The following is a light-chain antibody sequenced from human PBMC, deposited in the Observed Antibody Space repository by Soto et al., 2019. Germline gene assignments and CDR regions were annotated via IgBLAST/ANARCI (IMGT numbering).Light chain of an antibody. Sequence: DIQMTQSPSSLSASVGDRVTITCRASQSMSSYLNWYQQKPGKAPKLLIYAASSLQSGVPSRFSGSGSGTEFTLTSSSRQPEDFATDYYQQSYSTPRTFGQGNKVEIK. CDR2: AAS. V-gene: IGKV1-39*01. J-gene: IGKJ1*01. CDR1: QSMSSY. CDR3: QQSYSTPRT.